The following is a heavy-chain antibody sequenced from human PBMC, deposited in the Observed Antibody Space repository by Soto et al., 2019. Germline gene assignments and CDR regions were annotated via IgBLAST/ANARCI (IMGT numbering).Heavy chain of an antibody. Sequence: PSETLSLTCTVSGGSISSRSYYWGWIRQPPGKGLEWIGSIYYSGRTYYNPALKSRVTISADTSKNQFSLKLSSVTAADTAVYYCARHLPLLHYYGSSFNWFDPWGQGTLVTVS. D-gene: IGHD3-10*01. J-gene: IGHJ5*02. V-gene: IGHV4-39*01. CDR2: IYYSGRT. CDR1: GGSISSRSYY. CDR3: ARHLPLLHYYGSSFNWFDP.